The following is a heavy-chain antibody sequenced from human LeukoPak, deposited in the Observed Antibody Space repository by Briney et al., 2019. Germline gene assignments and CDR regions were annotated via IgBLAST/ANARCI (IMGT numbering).Heavy chain of an antibody. J-gene: IGHJ4*02. V-gene: IGHV4-39*01. D-gene: IGHD3-3*01. CDR2: IYHSGST. Sequence: SETLSLTCIVSGGSISSSSYYWGWIRQPPGKGLEWIGSIYHSGSTYHNPSLKSRVTISVDTSKNQFSLKLSSVTAADTAVYYCTRSTNYDLWSDSPSGYFDYWGQGTLVTVSS. CDR1: GGSISSSSYY. CDR3: TRSTNYDLWSDSPSGYFDY.